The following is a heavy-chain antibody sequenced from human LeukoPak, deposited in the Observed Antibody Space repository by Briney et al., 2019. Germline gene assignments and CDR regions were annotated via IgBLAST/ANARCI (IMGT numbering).Heavy chain of an antibody. Sequence: SETLSLTCTVFGVSVTTCGYYGAWIRQPPGRGLEWIGSISYSGITYYKPSLRGRVTISGDTAKNQFSLKLSSVTAADTAVYYCAKHNDYASLMDVWGQGTTATVSS. CDR3: AKHNDYASLMDV. V-gene: IGHV4-39*01. J-gene: IGHJ6*02. CDR2: ISYSGIT. D-gene: IGHD2-2*01. CDR1: GVSVTTCGYY.